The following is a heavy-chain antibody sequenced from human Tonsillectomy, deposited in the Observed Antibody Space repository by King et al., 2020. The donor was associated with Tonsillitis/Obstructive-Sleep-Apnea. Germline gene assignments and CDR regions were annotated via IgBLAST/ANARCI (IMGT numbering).Heavy chain of an antibody. CDR3: TRQRDGGGY. CDR1: GFTFSGSA. D-gene: IGHD6-25*01. Sequence: VQLVESGGGLVQPGGSLKLSCAASGFTFSGSAMHWVRQASGKGLEWVGRIRSKANSYATAYAASVKGRFTISRDDSKNTAYLQMNSLKTEDTAVYYCTRQRDGGGYWGQGTLVTVSS. CDR2: IRSKANSYAT. J-gene: IGHJ4*02. V-gene: IGHV3-73*02.